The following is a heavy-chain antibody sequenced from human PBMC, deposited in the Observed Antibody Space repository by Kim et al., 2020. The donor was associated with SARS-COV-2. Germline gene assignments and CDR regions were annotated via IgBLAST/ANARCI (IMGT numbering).Heavy chain of an antibody. J-gene: IGHJ4*02. V-gene: IGHV1-46*01. CDR3: VSHGCESRHFDY. CDR1: GYTFSNYY. D-gene: IGHD5-12*01. CDR2: IDPRGDGS. Sequence: ASVKVSCKASGYTFSNYYMHWVRQAPGLGLEWLGMIDPRGDGSVYAQRFQDRVTLTRDTSTSTVYMDLSSLTSADTAIYYCVSHGCESRHFDYWGQGTLV.